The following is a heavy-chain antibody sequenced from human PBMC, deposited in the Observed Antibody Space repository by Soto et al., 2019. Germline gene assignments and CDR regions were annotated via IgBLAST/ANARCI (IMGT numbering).Heavy chain of an antibody. V-gene: IGHV4-30-4*01. CDR3: ATSRGHALEWLFDY. Sequence: SETLSLTCTVSGGSISSGDYYWSWIRQPPGKGLEWIGYIYYSGSTYYNPSLKSRVTISVDTSKNQFSLKLSSVTAADTAVYYCATSRGHALEWLFDYWGQGTLVTVSS. CDR2: IYYSGST. D-gene: IGHD3-3*01. J-gene: IGHJ4*02. CDR1: GGSISSGDYY.